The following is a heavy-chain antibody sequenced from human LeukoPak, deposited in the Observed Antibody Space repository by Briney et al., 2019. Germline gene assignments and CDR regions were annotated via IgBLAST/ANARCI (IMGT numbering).Heavy chain of an antibody. CDR3: ARDRTPSSSWYNYYYYMDV. CDR1: GGSLNTPNYY. V-gene: IGHV4-61*01. D-gene: IGHD6-13*01. Sequence: PSETLSLTCTVSGGSLNTPNYYWGWIRQTPGKGLEWIGYIYYSGSTNYNPSLKSRVTISVDTSKNQFSLKLSSVTAAGTAVYYCARDRTPSSSWYNYYYYMDVWGKGTTVTVSS. CDR2: IYYSGST. J-gene: IGHJ6*03.